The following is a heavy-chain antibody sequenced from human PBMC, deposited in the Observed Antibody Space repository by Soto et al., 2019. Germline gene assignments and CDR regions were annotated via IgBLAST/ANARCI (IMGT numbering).Heavy chain of an antibody. CDR1: GYSFITYW. J-gene: IGHJ4*02. Sequence: GESLKISCQAFGYSFITYWIGWVRQKPGKGLEWMGLIYPGDSDDRYSPSFQGQVKISADKSSGTAYLQWTSLKASDTAMYYCVRPRGYRGYDIAHWGQGNQVTVSS. V-gene: IGHV5-51*01. CDR2: IYPGDSDD. D-gene: IGHD5-12*01. CDR3: VRPRGYRGYDIAH.